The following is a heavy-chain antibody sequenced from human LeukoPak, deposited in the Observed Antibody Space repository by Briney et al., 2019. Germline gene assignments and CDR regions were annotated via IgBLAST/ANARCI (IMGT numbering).Heavy chain of an antibody. CDR2: IYYSGST. CDR3: ARESIAAVHGMDV. J-gene: IGHJ6*02. Sequence: SETLSLTCTVSGGSISSYYWSWIRQPPGKGLEWIGHIYYSGSTNYNPSLKSRVTIPIDTSKNQFSLRLSSVTAADTAVYYCARESIAAVHGMDVWGQGTTVTVSS. CDR1: GGSISSYY. D-gene: IGHD6-6*01. V-gene: IGHV4-59*01.